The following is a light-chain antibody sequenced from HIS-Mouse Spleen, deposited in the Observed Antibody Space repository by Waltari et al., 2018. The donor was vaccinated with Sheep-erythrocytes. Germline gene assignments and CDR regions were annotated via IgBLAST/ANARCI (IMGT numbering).Light chain of an antibody. CDR2: DVS. Sequence: QSALTQPRSVSGSPGQSVTISCTRTSSHVVGYNYVSWYQQHPGKAPKLMIYDVSKRPSGVPDRFSGSKSGNTASLTISGLQAEDEADYYCCSYAGSYNHVFATGTKVTVL. J-gene: IGLJ1*01. V-gene: IGLV2-11*01. CDR3: CSYAGSYNHV. CDR1: SSHVVGYNY.